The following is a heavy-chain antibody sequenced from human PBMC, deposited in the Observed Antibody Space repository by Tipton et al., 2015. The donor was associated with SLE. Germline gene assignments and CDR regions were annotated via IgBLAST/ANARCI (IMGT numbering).Heavy chain of an antibody. D-gene: IGHD1-1*01. Sequence: GLVKPSQTLSLTCVISGDDISSDSATWNWVRQSPSRGLEWLARTYYKSQWYHDYSVFVESRIKIVPNTVKNQVSLHLSSVSPEDTAVYYCARQLDGVDYWGQGTLVTVSS. J-gene: IGHJ4*02. CDR1: GDDISSDSAT. CDR2: TYYKSQWYH. V-gene: IGHV6-1*01. CDR3: ARQLDGVDY.